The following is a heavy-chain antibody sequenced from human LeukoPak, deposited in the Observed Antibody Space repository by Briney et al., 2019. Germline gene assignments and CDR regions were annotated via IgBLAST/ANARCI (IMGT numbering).Heavy chain of an antibody. Sequence: PGRSLRLSCAASGFTFSSYGMHWVRQAPSKGLEWVAVIWYDGSNKYYADSVKGRFTISRDNSKNTLYLQMNSLRAEDTAVYYCARGITGTFYYYYGMDVWGQGTTVTVSS. V-gene: IGHV3-30*19. D-gene: IGHD1-20*01. CDR3: ARGITGTFYYYYGMDV. CDR2: IWYDGSNK. J-gene: IGHJ6*02. CDR1: GFTFSSYG.